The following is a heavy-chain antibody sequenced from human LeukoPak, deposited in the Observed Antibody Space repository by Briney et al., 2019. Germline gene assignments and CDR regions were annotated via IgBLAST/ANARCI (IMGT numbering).Heavy chain of an antibody. D-gene: IGHD2-21*02. CDR3: ARDHEGGVPGDCSTCPPDYGMDV. Sequence: GGSLRLSCAASGFTVSSNYMSWVRQAPGKGLEWVSVIYSGGSTCYADSVKGRFTISRDNSKNTLYLQMNSLRAEDTAVYYCARDHEGGVPGDCSTCPPDYGMDVWGQGTTVTVSS. CDR1: GFTVSSNY. J-gene: IGHJ6*02. V-gene: IGHV3-53*01. CDR2: IYSGGST.